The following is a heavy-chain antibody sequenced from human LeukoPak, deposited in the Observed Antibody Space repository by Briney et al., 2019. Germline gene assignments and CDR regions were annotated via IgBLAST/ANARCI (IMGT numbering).Heavy chain of an antibody. V-gene: IGHV3-23*01. Sequence: GGSLRLSCAASGFTFSSYAMTWVRQAPGKGLEWVSAISGSGGGTYYADSVKGRFTISRDNSKNTLYLQMNSLRAEDTAVYYCAKERSFGTWLGDYWGQGTLVTVSS. CDR1: GFTFSSYA. CDR2: ISGSGGGT. D-gene: IGHD2/OR15-2a*01. J-gene: IGHJ4*02. CDR3: AKERSFGTWLGDY.